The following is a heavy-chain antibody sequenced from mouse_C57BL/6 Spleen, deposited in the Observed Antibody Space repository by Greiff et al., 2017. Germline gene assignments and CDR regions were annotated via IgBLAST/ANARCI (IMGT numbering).Heavy chain of an antibody. D-gene: IGHD1-1*01. V-gene: IGHV1-19*01. CDR1: GYTFTDYY. CDR3: ARSYYYGSSYDFDY. CDR2: INPYNGGT. J-gene: IGHJ2*01. Sequence: EVQLQQSGPVLVKPGASVKMSCKASGYTFTDYYMNWVKQSHGKSLEWIGVINPYNGGTSYNQKFKGKATLTVDKSSSTAYMELNSLTSEDSAVYYCARSYYYGSSYDFDYWGQGTTLTVSS.